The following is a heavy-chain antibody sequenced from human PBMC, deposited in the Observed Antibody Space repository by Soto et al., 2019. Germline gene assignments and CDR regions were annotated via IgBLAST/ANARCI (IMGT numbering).Heavy chain of an antibody. Sequence: SGTPSLTRTLSGGSISRGRYYLSWIPQHPGKGLEWIGYIYYSGSTYYNPSLKSRVTISVDTSKNQFSLKLSSVTAADTAVYYCARGVVSGSYTIDYWGQGTLVTVSS. V-gene: IGHV4-31*03. CDR3: ARGVVSGSYTIDY. CDR1: GGSISRGRYY. CDR2: IYYSGST. J-gene: IGHJ4*02. D-gene: IGHD1-26*01.